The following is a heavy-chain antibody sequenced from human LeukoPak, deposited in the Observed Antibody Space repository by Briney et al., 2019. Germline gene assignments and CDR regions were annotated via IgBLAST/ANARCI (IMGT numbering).Heavy chain of an antibody. Sequence: SETLSLTCTVSGASINAYYRSWIRQPPGKGLECIGYIHYSGTTNSYPSLKSRVTIALDTSKNQFSLNLNSVTAADTAVYYCARFGTSSSRFFDQWGQGTLVTVSS. CDR2: IHYSGTT. D-gene: IGHD6-6*01. J-gene: IGHJ4*02. V-gene: IGHV4-59*01. CDR1: GASINAYY. CDR3: ARFGTSSSRFFDQ.